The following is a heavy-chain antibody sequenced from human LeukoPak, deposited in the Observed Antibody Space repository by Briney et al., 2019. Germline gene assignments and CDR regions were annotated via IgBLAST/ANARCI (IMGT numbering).Heavy chain of an antibody. Sequence: GGSLRLSCAASGFTFSSYAMSWVRQAPGKGLEWVSAISGSGGSTYYADSVKGRFTISRDNSKNTLYLQMNSLRAEDTAVYYCASLGGSDYGALYYYYGMDVWGQGTTVTVSS. J-gene: IGHJ6*02. V-gene: IGHV3-23*01. D-gene: IGHD4-17*01. CDR3: ASLGGSDYGALYYYYGMDV. CDR2: ISGSGGST. CDR1: GFTFSSYA.